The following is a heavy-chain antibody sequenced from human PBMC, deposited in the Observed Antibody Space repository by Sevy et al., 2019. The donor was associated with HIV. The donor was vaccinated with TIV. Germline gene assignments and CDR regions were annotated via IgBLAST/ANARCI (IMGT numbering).Heavy chain of an antibody. CDR2: ISSSSSTI. V-gene: IGHV3-48*02. J-gene: IGHJ4*02. CDR3: ARVHPDEHYFDY. Sequence: GGSLRLSCAASGFSFSSYSMNWVSQAPGKGLEWVSYISSSSSTIYYADSVKGRFTISRDNAKNSLYLQMNSLRDEDTAVYYCARVHPDEHYFDYWGQGTLVTVSS. CDR1: GFSFSSYS.